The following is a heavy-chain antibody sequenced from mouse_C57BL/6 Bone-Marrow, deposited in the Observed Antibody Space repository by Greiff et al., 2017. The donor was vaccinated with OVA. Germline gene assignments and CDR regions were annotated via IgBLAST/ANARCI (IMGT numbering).Heavy chain of an antibody. V-gene: IGHV1-4*01. CDR1: GYTFTSYT. CDR2: INPSSGYT. J-gene: IGHJ1*03. CDR3: ARYIPYWYFDV. Sequence: VQLQQSGAELARPGASVKMSCKASGYTFTSYTMHWVKQRPGQGLEWIGYINPSSGYTKYNQKFKGKATLTADKSSSTAYMQLSSLTSEDSAVYYCARYIPYWYFDVWGTGTTVTVSS. D-gene: IGHD1-3*01.